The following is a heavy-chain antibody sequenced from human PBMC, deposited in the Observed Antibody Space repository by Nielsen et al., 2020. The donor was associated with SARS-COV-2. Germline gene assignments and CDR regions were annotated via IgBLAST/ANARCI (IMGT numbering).Heavy chain of an antibody. CDR1: GFTFNRYA. CDR3: AKDRPPNYSYGMDV. V-gene: IGHV3-23*01. J-gene: IGHJ6*02. Sequence: GESLKISCAASGFTFNRYAMTWVRQAPGKGLEWVSTISSSGDSTYYADSVKGRFTISRDNSKTTLYLQMNSLRAEDTAIYYCAKDRPPNYSYGMDVWGQGTTVTVSS. CDR2: ISSSGDST.